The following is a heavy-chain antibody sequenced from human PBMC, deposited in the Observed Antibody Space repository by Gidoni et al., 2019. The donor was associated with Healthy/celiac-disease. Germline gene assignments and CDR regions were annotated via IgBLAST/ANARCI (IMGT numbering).Heavy chain of an antibody. D-gene: IGHD3-22*01. CDR3: ARGGDYYDSSGYYSY. Sequence: QVQLVESGVGLVQPGRSLRLSCAASGFTFRSYAMHWVLQAPGQGLEWVAVISYDGSNKYYADSVKGRFNISRDNSKNMLYLQMNSLRAEDTAVYYCARGGDYYDSSGYYSYWGQGTLVTVSS. V-gene: IGHV3-30-3*01. J-gene: IGHJ4*02. CDR1: GFTFRSYA. CDR2: ISYDGSNK.